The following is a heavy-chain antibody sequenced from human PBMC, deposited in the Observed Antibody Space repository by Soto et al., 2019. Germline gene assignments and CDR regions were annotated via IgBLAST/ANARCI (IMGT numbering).Heavy chain of an antibody. D-gene: IGHD2-15*01. V-gene: IGHV3-21*01. J-gene: IGHJ4*02. Sequence: PGGSLRLSCAASGFTFSSYSMNWVRQAPGKGLEWVSSISSSSSYIYYADSVKGRFTISRDNAKNSLYLQMNSLRAEDTAVYYCARDPLGCSGGSCYSDYWGQGTLVTVSS. CDR2: ISSSSSYI. CDR1: GFTFSSYS. CDR3: ARDPLGCSGGSCYSDY.